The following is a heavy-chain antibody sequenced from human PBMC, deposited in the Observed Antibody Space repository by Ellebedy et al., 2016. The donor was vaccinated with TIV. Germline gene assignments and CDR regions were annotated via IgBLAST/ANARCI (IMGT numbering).Heavy chain of an antibody. D-gene: IGHD2-2*01. CDR3: AREGDIVVVPAAIHLYGMDV. CDR1: GYTFTSYG. V-gene: IGHV1-18*01. Sequence: ASVKVSCKASGYTFTSYGISWVRQAPGLGLEWMGWISAYNGNTNYAQKLQGRVTMTTDTSTSTAYMELRSLRSDDTAVYYCAREGDIVVVPAAIHLYGMDVWGQGTTVTVSS. J-gene: IGHJ6*02. CDR2: ISAYNGNT.